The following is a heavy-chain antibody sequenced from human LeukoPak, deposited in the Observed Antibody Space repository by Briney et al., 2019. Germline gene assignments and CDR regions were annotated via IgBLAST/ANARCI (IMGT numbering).Heavy chain of an antibody. D-gene: IGHD5-18*01. CDR3: ARERPYSYGLGVGYYFDY. CDR2: ISYDGSNK. J-gene: IGHJ4*02. Sequence: GGSLRLSCAASGFTFSSYAMHWVRQAPGKGLEWVAVISYDGSNKYYADSVKGRFTISRDNSKNTLYLQMNSLRAEDTAVYYCARERPYSYGLGVGYYFDYWGQGTLVTVSS. V-gene: IGHV3-30-3*01. CDR1: GFTFSSYA.